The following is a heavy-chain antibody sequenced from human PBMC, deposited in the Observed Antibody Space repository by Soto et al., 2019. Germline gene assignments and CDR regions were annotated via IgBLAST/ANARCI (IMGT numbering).Heavy chain of an antibody. CDR1: GCIVSSNY. CDR3: AIRASYYDSSGYFDY. CDR2: IYSDGSST. V-gene: IGHV3-74*01. Sequence: RRSCAGCGCIVSSNYMSWVRQAPGKGLEWVSVIYSDGSSTSYADSVKGRFTISRDNAKNTLYLQMNSLRAEGTAVYYCAIRASYYDSSGYFDYWGQGTLVTVSS. J-gene: IGHJ4*02. D-gene: IGHD3-22*01.